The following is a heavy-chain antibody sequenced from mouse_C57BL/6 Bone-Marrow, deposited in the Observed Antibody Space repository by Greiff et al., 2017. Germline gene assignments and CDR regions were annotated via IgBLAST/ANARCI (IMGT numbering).Heavy chain of an antibody. D-gene: IGHD6-1*01. V-gene: IGHV1-62-2*01. CDR1: GYTFTEYT. CDR2: FYPGSGSI. CDR3: ARHEVAYYAMDY. Sequence: LMKPGASVKLSCKASGYTFTEYTIHWVKQRSGQGLEWIGWFYPGSGSIKYNEKFKDKATLTADKSSSTVYMELSRLTSEDSAVYFCARHEVAYYAMDYWGQGTSVTVSS. J-gene: IGHJ4*01.